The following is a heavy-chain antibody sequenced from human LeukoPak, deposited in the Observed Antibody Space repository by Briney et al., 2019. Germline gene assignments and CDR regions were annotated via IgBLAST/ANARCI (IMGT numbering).Heavy chain of an antibody. CDR3: ATIPAVPGPYYMDV. D-gene: IGHD1-14*01. J-gene: IGHJ6*03. CDR2: INHSGST. CDR1: GGSFSGYY. V-gene: IGHV4-34*01. Sequence: KPSETLSHTCAVYGGSFSGYYWSWIRQPPGKGLEWIGEINHSGSTNYNPSLKSRVTISVDTSKNQFSLKLSSVTAADTAVYYCATIPAVPGPYYMDVWGKGTTVTVSS.